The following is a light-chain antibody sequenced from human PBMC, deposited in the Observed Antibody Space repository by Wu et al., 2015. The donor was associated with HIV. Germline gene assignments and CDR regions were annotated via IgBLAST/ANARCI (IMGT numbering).Light chain of an antibody. J-gene: IGKJ3*01. CDR2: GAS. Sequence: EIVMTQSPATLSVSPGERATLSCRASQSANSNLAWYQQKPGQAPRLLIYGASTRATGIPARFSGSGSGTEFTLTISSLRSEDFAVYYCQQYSIWPPSGTFGPGTKVDI. V-gene: IGKV3-15*01. CDR3: QQYSIWPPSGT. CDR1: QSANSN.